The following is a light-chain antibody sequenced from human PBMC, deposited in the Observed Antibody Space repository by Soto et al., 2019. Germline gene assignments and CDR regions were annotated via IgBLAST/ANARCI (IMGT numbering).Light chain of an antibody. CDR3: KSSAGSNTYV. Sequence: QAALTQPPSASGSPGPSVLISCTGTKNDIGVYDSVSWYQHDPGKAPILIIYEVVERPSGVPDRVSGSMSGNTASLTVSGVQAADEAEYFCKSSAGSNTYVFWSGTKLTVL. V-gene: IGLV2-8*01. CDR2: EVV. J-gene: IGLJ1*01. CDR1: KNDIGVYDS.